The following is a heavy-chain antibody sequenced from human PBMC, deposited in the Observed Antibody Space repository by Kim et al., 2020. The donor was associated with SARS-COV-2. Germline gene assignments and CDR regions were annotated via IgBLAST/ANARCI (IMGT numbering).Heavy chain of an antibody. V-gene: IGHV1-2*04. Sequence: ASVKVSCKASGYTFTGYYMHWVRQAPGQGLEWMGWINPNSGGTNYAQKFQGWVTMTRDTSISTAYMELSRLRSDDTAVYYCARELCSGGSCYNWFDPWGQGTLVTVSS. CDR2: INPNSGGT. J-gene: IGHJ5*02. CDR3: ARELCSGGSCYNWFDP. CDR1: GYTFTGYY. D-gene: IGHD2-15*01.